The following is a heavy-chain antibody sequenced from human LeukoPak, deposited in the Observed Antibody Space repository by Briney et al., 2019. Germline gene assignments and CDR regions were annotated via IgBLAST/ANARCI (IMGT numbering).Heavy chain of an antibody. CDR3: ARARMQIVVVAAADY. CDR1: GFTFNSYS. CDR2: ITSSSSYI. V-gene: IGHV3-21*01. Sequence: GGSLRLSCAGSGFTFNSYSMTWVRQAPGKGLEWVSSITSSSSYIYYADSVKGRFTISRDNAKNSLYLQMNSLRAEDTAVYYCARARMQIVVVAAADYWGQGTLVTVSS. D-gene: IGHD2-15*01. J-gene: IGHJ4*02.